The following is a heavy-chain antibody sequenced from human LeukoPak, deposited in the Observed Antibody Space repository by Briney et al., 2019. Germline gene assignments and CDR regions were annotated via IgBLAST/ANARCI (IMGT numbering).Heavy chain of an antibody. J-gene: IGHJ6*02. V-gene: IGHV4-4*07. CDR2: IYTSGST. Sequence: SETLSLTCTVSGGSISSYYWSWIRQPAGKGLEWIGRIYTSGSTNYNPSLKSRVTISVDTSKNQFSLKLSSVTAADTAVYYCARLGVTTFPHYYYYYGMDVWGQGTTVTVSS. D-gene: IGHD3-16*01. CDR1: GGSISSYY. CDR3: ARLGVTTFPHYYYYYGMDV.